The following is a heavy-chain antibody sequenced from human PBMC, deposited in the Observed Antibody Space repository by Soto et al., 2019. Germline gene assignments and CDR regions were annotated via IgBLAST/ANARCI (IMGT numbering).Heavy chain of an antibody. CDR1: GFSLTTRGGG. D-gene: IGHD5-18*01. CDR3: AHRPRGYSYHFDY. Sequence: QITWKESGPTLGKPTQTLRLTCTFPGFSLTTRGGGVGWIGQPPGKALRWLALIYWDDDEGYSPSLKSRLTITKDTSKNQVVLTMTNMDPVDTATYYCAHRPRGYSYHFDYWGQGTLVNVSS. CDR2: IYWDDDE. J-gene: IGHJ4*02. V-gene: IGHV2-5*02.